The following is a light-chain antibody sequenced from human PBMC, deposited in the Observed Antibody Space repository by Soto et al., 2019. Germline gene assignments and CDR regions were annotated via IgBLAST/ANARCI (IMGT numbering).Light chain of an antibody. CDR2: EVY. CDR1: RDDVGGYNY. V-gene: IGLV2-8*01. CDR3: NSYTSSSTVI. J-gene: IGLJ2*01. Sequence: QSVLTQPPSASGSPGQSVTISCTGTRDDVGGYNYVSWFQHHPGKAPKLMIYEVYKRPSGVPARFSGSKSGNTASLTVSGLQAGDEAIYYCNSYTSSSTVIFGGGTKVTVL.